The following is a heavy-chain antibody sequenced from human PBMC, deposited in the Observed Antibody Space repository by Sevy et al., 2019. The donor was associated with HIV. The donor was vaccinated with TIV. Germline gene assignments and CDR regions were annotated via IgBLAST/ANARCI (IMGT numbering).Heavy chain of an antibody. Sequence: SETLSLTCTVSGGSISSSSYYWGWIRQPPGKGLEWIGSIYYSGSTYYNPSLKSRVTISVDTSKNQFSLKLSPVTAADTAVYYCARHKGDIVVVPAANEYFQHWGQGTLVTVSS. V-gene: IGHV4-39*01. J-gene: IGHJ1*01. D-gene: IGHD2-2*01. CDR3: ARHKGDIVVVPAANEYFQH. CDR2: IYYSGST. CDR1: GGSISSSSYY.